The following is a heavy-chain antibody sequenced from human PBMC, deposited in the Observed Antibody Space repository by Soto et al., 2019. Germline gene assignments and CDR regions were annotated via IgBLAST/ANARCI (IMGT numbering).Heavy chain of an antibody. J-gene: IGHJ4*02. Sequence: SETLSLTCAVYGGSFTNYYWSWIRQPPGKGLEWIGEVNHSGSTNYNPSLKSRVTISVDTSKNQFSLKLSSVTAADTAVYYCAREWGATFDYWGQGTLVTVSS. CDR3: AREWGATFDY. CDR2: VNHSGST. D-gene: IGHD2-8*01. V-gene: IGHV4-34*01. CDR1: GGSFTNYY.